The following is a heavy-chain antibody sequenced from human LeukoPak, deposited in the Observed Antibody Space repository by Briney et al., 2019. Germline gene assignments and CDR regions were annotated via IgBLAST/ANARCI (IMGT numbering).Heavy chain of an antibody. D-gene: IGHD3-22*01. CDR3: ARDANYYDSSGYYYVQYYFDY. CDR2: INPNSGGT. J-gene: IGHJ4*02. Sequence: ASVKVSCKASGYTFTGYYMHWVRQAAGQGLEGMGWINPNSGGTNYAQKFQGRVTMTRDTSISTAYMELSRLRSDDTAVYYCARDANYYDSSGYYYVQYYFDYWGQGTLVTVSS. V-gene: IGHV1-2*02. CDR1: GYTFTGYY.